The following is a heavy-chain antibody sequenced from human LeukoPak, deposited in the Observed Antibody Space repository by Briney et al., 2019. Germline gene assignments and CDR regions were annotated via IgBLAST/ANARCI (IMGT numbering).Heavy chain of an antibody. V-gene: IGHV1-2*02. CDR1: GYTFTGYF. Sequence: ASVKVSCKSSGYTFTGYFVHWVRQAPGQGLEWMGWTNPNSGGTNYAQKFQGRVTMTRDTSISIAYMELSRVRSDDTAVYYCARGVAGTPLPDYWGQGTLVTVSS. CDR3: ARGVAGTPLPDY. J-gene: IGHJ4*02. CDR2: TNPNSGGT. D-gene: IGHD6-19*01.